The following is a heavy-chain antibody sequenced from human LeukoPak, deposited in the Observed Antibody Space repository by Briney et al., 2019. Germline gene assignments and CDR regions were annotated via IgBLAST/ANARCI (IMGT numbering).Heavy chain of an antibody. V-gene: IGHV3-66*01. J-gene: IGHJ3*02. Sequence: GGSLRLSCAASGFTVSSNYMSWVRQAAGKGLEWVSVIYSGGGTYYADSVKGRFTISRDNSKNTLFLQMNSLRAEDTAVYYCARELTTFYYDISGYYGHAFDIWGQGTMVTVSS. CDR2: IYSGGGT. CDR3: ARELTTFYYDISGYYGHAFDI. D-gene: IGHD3-22*01. CDR1: GFTVSSNY.